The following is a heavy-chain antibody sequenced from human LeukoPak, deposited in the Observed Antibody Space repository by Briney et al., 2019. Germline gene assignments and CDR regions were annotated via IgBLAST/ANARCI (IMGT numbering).Heavy chain of an antibody. CDR2: IKSKTDGGTT. J-gene: IGHJ4*02. V-gene: IGHV3-15*01. CDR1: GFTFSNAW. D-gene: IGHD2/OR15-2a*01. CDR3: TTTFLPSSKGSDY. Sequence: GGSLRLPCAASGFTFSNAWMSWVRQAPGKGLEWVGRIKSKTDGGTTDYAAPVKGRFTISRDDSKNTLYLQMNSLKTEDTAVYYCTTTFLPSSKGSDYWGQGTLVTVSS.